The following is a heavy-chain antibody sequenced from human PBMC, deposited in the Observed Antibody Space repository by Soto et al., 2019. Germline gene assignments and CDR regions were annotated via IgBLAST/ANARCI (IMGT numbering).Heavy chain of an antibody. V-gene: IGHV3-23*01. Sequence: GGSLRLSCAASGFTFSSYAMSWVRQVPGKGLEWVSVISGRGGHTYYADSVKGRFTISRDNSKNTLYLQMNSLRAEDTAVYYCANPNWNDQDNWFDPWGQGTLVTVSS. CDR1: GFTFSSYA. D-gene: IGHD1-1*01. J-gene: IGHJ5*02. CDR3: ANPNWNDQDNWFDP. CDR2: ISGRGGHT.